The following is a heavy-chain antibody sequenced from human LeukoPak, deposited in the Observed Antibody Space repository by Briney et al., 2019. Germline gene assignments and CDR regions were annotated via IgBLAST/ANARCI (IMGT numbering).Heavy chain of an antibody. Sequence: GASVKVSCKASGGTFSSYAISWVRQAPGQGLEWMGRIIPIFGIANYAQKFQGRVTITADKSTSTAYMELSSLRSEDTAVYYCARERDTYYYGSGSYYYGMDVWGKGTTVTVSS. CDR2: IIPIFGIA. J-gene: IGHJ6*04. CDR3: ARERDTYYYGSGSYYYGMDV. CDR1: GGTFSSYA. V-gene: IGHV1-69*04. D-gene: IGHD3-10*01.